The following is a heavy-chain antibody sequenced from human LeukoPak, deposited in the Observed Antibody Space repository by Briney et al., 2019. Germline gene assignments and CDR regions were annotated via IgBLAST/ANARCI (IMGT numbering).Heavy chain of an antibody. CDR3: AKLGDVGVVSPFDY. Sequence: GGSLRLSCAASGFTFGTHPMTWVRQAPGKGLEWVSAISGSATGSRTYYADSVKGRFTISRDNFKNTVDLVMNNLRAEDTGVYYCAKLGDVGVVSPFDYWGQGTLLTVSS. J-gene: IGHJ4*02. CDR1: GFTFGTHP. V-gene: IGHV3-23*01. D-gene: IGHD3-3*01. CDR2: ISGSATGSRT.